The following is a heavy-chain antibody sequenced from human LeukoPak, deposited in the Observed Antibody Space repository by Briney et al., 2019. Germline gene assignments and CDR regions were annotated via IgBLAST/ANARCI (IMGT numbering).Heavy chain of an antibody. J-gene: IGHJ3*02. CDR3: ASMRRIGAIHI. D-gene: IGHD2-15*01. Sequence: PAGTLSLTCSVSVGSISSYYWSWIRQPPGEGREWIGYIYYSGSTNYNPSPNSRDTTSVYTSQNQFSLNLSSVTAADTAVDNGASMRRIGAIHIWGQGTMVTVSS. CDR2: IYYSGST. V-gene: IGHV4-59*13. CDR1: VGSISSYY.